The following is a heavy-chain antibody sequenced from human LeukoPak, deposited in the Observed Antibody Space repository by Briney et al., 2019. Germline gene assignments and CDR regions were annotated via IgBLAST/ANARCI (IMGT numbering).Heavy chain of an antibody. CDR2: CSAYNGNT. V-gene: IGHV1-18*01. Sequence: GASVKLSFKASGYTFTSDGISRVRHPPAPGLERKGWCSAYNGNTNYAQKLRGRVTMTTDTSTSTAYMERRSLRSDDTAVYYCARGLWCCDYWGQGTLVTVSS. D-gene: IGHD2-21*01. CDR1: GYTFTSDG. J-gene: IGHJ4*02. CDR3: ARGLWCCDY.